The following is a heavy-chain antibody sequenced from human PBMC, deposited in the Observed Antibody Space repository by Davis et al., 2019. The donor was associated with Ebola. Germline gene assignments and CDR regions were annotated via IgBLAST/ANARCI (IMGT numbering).Heavy chain of an antibody. CDR2: IWFDGSII. D-gene: IGHD3-3*01. Sequence: GESLKISCAASGFSFSNYGFHWVRQTPGKGLEWVAVIWFDGSIIYYADSVKGRFTVSRDDSKNTVYLQMNSLTTDDTAVYYCVRAVFHEVLDLWGQGTPVTVSS. CDR3: VRAVFHEVLDL. V-gene: IGHV3-33*01. CDR1: GFSFSNYG. J-gene: IGHJ5*02.